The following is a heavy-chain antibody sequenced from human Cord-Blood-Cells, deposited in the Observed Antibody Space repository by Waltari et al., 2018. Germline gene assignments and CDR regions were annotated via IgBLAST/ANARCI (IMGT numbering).Heavy chain of an antibody. CDR1: GFTVSSNY. J-gene: IGHJ4*02. V-gene: IGHV3-53*01. Sequence: EVQLVESGGGLIQPGGSLRLSCAASGFTVSSNYMSWVRQGPGKGLEVVSVIDSGGSTDYADSVKGRFTISRDNSKNTLYLQMNSLRAEDTAVYYCASHRPYSGSYYFDYWGQGTLVTVSS. CDR2: IDSGGST. CDR3: ASHRPYSGSYYFDY. D-gene: IGHD1-26*01.